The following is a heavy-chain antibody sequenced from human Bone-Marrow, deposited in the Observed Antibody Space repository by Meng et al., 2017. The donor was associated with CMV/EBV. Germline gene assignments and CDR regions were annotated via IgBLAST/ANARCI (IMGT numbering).Heavy chain of an antibody. CDR2: ISYDGSNK. V-gene: IGHV3-30-3*01. J-gene: IGHJ4*02. Sequence: LRLSCAASGFPFSSYSMHWVRQAPGKGLEWVAVISYDGSNKYYADSVKGRFTISRDNSKNTLYLQMNSLRAEDTAVYYCARLGANDYWGQGTLVTVSS. CDR3: ARLGANDY. CDR1: GFPFSSYS. D-gene: IGHD1-26*01.